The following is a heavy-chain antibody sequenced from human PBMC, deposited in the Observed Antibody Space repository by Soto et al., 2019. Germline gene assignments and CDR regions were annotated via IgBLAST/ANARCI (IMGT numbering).Heavy chain of an antibody. D-gene: IGHD3-10*01. CDR1: GYTLTELS. Sequence: ASVKVSCKVSGYTLTELSMHWVRQAPGKGLEWMGGFDPEDGETIYAQKFQGRVTMTEDTSTATAYMELSSLRSEDTAVYYCAPHARALWFGEGRWFDPWGQGTLVTVSS. J-gene: IGHJ5*02. V-gene: IGHV1-24*01. CDR2: FDPEDGET. CDR3: APHARALWFGEGRWFDP.